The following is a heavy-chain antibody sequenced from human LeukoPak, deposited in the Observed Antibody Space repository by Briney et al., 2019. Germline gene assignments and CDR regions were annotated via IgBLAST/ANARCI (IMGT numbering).Heavy chain of an antibody. CDR3: ARDHPLQAGFDY. V-gene: IGHV3-30*04. CDR1: GFTFSSYA. D-gene: IGHD5-24*01. CDR2: ISYDGSNK. J-gene: IGHJ4*02. Sequence: GGSLRLSCAASGFTFSSYAMHWVRQAPGKGLEWVAVISYDGSNKYYADSVKGRFTISRDNSKNTLYLQMNSLRAEDTAVYYCARDHPLQAGFDYWGQGTLVTVSS.